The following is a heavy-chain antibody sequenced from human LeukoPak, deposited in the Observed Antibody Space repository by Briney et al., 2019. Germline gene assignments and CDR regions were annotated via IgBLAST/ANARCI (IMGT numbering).Heavy chain of an antibody. D-gene: IGHD4/OR15-4a*01. Sequence: LSLTCTVSGGTISSGSYYWSWIRQPAGKGLEWDSFIYSDNTHYSDSVKGRFTISRDNSKNTLYLQMHSLRAEDTAVYYCARRAGAYSHPYDYWGQGTLVTVSS. CDR3: ARRAGAYSHPYDY. V-gene: IGHV3-53*01. J-gene: IGHJ4*02. CDR2: IYSDNT. CDR1: GGTISSGSYY.